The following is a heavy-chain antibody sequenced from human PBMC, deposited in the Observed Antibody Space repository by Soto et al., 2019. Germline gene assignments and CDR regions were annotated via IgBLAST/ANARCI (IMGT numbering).Heavy chain of an antibody. CDR1: GGSISSSSYY. J-gene: IGHJ4*02. D-gene: IGHD4-17*01. CDR3: ARRVYGDYLDY. Sequence: QLQLQESGPGLVKPSETLSLPCSVSGGSISSSSYYWGWIRQPPGKGLEWIGSIYYTGSTYYNPSLKRRVTISVDTSKNQFSLNLSSVTAADTAVYYCARRVYGDYLDYWGQGTLVTVSS. CDR2: IYYTGST. V-gene: IGHV4-39*01.